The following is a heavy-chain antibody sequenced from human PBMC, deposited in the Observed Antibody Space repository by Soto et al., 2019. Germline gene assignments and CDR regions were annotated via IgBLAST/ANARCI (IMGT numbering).Heavy chain of an antibody. CDR2: IYYSGST. Sequence: QVQLQESGPGLVKPSETLSLTCTVSGGSISSYYWSWIRQPPGKGLEWIGYIYYSGSTNYNPSLKSRVTISVDTSKNQFSLKLSSVTAADTAVYYCARDRHGVGWFDPWGLGTLVTVSS. CDR1: GGSISSYY. V-gene: IGHV4-59*01. CDR3: ARDRHGVGWFDP. J-gene: IGHJ5*02.